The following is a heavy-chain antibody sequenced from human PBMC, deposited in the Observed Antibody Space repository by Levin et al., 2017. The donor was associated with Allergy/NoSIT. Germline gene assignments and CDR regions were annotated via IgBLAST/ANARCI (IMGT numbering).Heavy chain of an antibody. CDR3: ARPLRGYYYMDV. V-gene: IGHV4-59*08. CDR1: VFSILIYY. Sequence: SQTLSLPCTFSVFSILIYYFIFLLHPPWKGLEWIGYIYYSGSTNYNPSLKSRVTISVDTSKNQFSLKLSSVTAADTAVYYCARPLRGYYYMDVWGKGTTVTVSS. D-gene: IGHD2-21*02. CDR2: IYYSGST. J-gene: IGHJ6*03.